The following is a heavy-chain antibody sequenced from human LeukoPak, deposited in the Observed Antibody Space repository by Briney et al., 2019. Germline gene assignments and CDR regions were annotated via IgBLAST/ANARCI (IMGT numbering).Heavy chain of an antibody. J-gene: IGHJ6*03. V-gene: IGHV4-4*09. CDR1: GGSISSYY. CDR3: ARHPYSSGWYYYYTDV. D-gene: IGHD6-19*01. Sequence: SETLSLTCTVSGGSISSYYWSWIRQPPGKGLEWIGYIYTSGSTNYNPSLKSRVTISVDTSKNQFSLKLSSVTAADTAVYYCARHPYSSGWYYYYTDVWGKGTTVTVSS. CDR2: IYTSGST.